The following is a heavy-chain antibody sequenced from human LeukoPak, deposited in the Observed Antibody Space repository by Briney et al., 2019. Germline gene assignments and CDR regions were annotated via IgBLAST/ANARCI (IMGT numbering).Heavy chain of an antibody. V-gene: IGHV4-39*07. CDR3: ARDWSYSSGYYHSQSGDDY. CDR1: DGSIGSSTYY. D-gene: IGHD3-22*01. Sequence: SETLSLTCNVSDGSIGSSTYYWGWIRQPPGKGLEWIGSIYYSGSTYNNPSLKSRVTISVDTSKNQFSLKLSSVTAADTAVYYCARDWSYSSGYYHSQSGDDYWGQGTLVAAS. J-gene: IGHJ4*02. CDR2: IYYSGST.